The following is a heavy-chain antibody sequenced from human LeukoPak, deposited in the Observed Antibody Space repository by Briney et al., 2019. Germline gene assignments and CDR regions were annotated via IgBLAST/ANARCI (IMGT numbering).Heavy chain of an antibody. D-gene: IGHD2-15*01. J-gene: IGHJ4*02. CDR1: GGSFSGYY. CDR3: ARRDCSGGSCYHGHQYYFDY. Sequence: SETLSLTCAVYGGSFSGYYWSWIRQPPGKGLEWIGEINHSGSTNYNPSLKSRVTISVDTSKNQFSLKLSSVTAADTAVYYCARRDCSGGSCYHGHQYYFDYWGQGTLVTVSS. V-gene: IGHV4-34*01. CDR2: INHSGST.